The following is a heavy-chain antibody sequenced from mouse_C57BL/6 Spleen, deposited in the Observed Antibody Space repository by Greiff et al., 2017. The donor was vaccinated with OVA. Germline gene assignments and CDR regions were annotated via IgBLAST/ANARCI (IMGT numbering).Heavy chain of an antibody. CDR2: INYDGSST. Sequence: EVQRVESEGGLVQPGSSMKLSCTASGFTFSDYYMAWVRQVPEKGLEWVANINYDGSSTYYLDSLKSRFIISRENAKNILYLQMSSLKSEATATYYCARAVYDGYFLDYWGQGTTLTVSS. J-gene: IGHJ2*01. CDR1: GFTFSDYY. V-gene: IGHV5-16*01. CDR3: ARAVYDGYFLDY. D-gene: IGHD2-3*01.